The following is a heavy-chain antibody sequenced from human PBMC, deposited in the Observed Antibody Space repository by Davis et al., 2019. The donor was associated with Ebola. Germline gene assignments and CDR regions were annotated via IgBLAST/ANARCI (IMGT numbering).Heavy chain of an antibody. Sequence: ASVKVSCKTSGYTFTNYGITWVRQAPGQGLEWMGWINPHNGNTNYAQNVQGRVTMTTDTSTSTAYMEVGSLRSDDTAVYYCARRGYSGYDYWFDPWGQGTLVTVSS. CDR3: ARRGYSGYDYWFDP. D-gene: IGHD5-12*01. CDR2: INPHNGNT. CDR1: GYTFTNYG. V-gene: IGHV1-18*04. J-gene: IGHJ5*02.